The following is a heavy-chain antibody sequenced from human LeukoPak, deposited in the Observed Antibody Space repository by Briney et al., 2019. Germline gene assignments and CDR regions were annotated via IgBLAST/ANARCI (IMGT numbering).Heavy chain of an antibody. J-gene: IGHJ3*01. V-gene: IGHV3-30-3*02. Sequence: VQHGRSLRLSCAASGFTFSSYAMHWVRQAPGKGLEWVAVISYDGSNKYYADSVKGRFTISRDNSKNTLYLQMNSLRVEDTAIYYCAKDIQLSTWGLGTMVTVSS. CDR1: GFTFSSYA. D-gene: IGHD5-24*01. CDR3: AKDIQLST. CDR2: ISYDGSNK.